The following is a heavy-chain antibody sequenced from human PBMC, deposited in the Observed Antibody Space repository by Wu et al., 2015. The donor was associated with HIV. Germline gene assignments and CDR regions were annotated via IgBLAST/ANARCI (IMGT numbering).Heavy chain of an antibody. CDR1: GGTFSSYA. V-gene: IGHV1-69*05. CDR2: IIPIFGTA. J-gene: IGHJ1*01. Sequence: QVQLVQSGAEVKKPGSSVKVSCKASGGTFSSYAISWVRQAPGQGLEWMGGIIPIFGTANYAQKFQGRVTITTDESTSTAYMELSSLRSEDTAVYYCARVVGRDGYNYMYFQHWGQGTLVTVSS. CDR3: ARVVGRDGYNYMYFQH. D-gene: IGHD5-24*01.